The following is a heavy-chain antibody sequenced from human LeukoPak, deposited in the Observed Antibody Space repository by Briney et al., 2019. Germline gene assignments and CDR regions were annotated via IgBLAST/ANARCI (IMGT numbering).Heavy chain of an antibody. CDR2: IYYSGST. V-gene: IGHV4-59*01. CDR1: GGSINSYY. D-gene: IGHD1-26*01. Sequence: SETLSLTCTVSGGSINSYYWSWIRQPPGKGLEWIAYIYYSGSTSYNPSLKSRVTISADTSKNQFSLKLNSVTAADTAMYYCARLFHPALSGNYPFDYWGQGTLVTVSS. CDR3: ARLFHPALSGNYPFDY. J-gene: IGHJ4*02.